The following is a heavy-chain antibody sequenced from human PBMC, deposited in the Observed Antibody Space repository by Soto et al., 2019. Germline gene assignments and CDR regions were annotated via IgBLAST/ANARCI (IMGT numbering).Heavy chain of an antibody. CDR1: GGTFSSYA. Sequence: SVKVSCKASGGTFSSYAISWVRQAPGQGLEWMGGIIPIFGTANYAQKFQGRVTITADKSTSTAYMELSSLRSEDTAVYYCARGRVSSWYGNYYYYMDVWGKGTTVTVSS. V-gene: IGHV1-69*06. CDR3: ARGRVSSWYGNYYYYMDV. CDR2: IIPIFGTA. D-gene: IGHD6-13*01. J-gene: IGHJ6*03.